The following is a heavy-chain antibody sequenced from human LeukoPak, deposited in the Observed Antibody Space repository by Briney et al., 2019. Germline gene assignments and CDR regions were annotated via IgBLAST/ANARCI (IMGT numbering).Heavy chain of an antibody. CDR1: GFTFSSYA. D-gene: IGHD6-6*01. V-gene: IGHV3-23*01. CDR2: ISGSGGST. CDR3: AKGSRSNGYYIDY. J-gene: IGHJ4*02. Sequence: GGSLRLSCAASGFTFSSYAMSWVRQAPGKGLEWVSAISGSGGSTYYADSVKGRFTISRDNSKNTGYLQLNSLRAEDTAVYYCAKGSRSNGYYIDYWGQGTLVTVSS.